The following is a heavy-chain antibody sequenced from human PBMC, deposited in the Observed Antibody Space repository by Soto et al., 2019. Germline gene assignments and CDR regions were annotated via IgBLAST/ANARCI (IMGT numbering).Heavy chain of an antibody. D-gene: IGHD3-16*01. CDR1: GFTFSSYA. CDR3: AKGVYDYIWGRVVY. CDR2: ISGSGGST. V-gene: IGHV3-23*01. Sequence: EVQLLESGGGLVQPGGSLRLSCAASGFTFSSYAMSWVRQAPGKGLEWGSAISGSGGSTYYADSVKGRFTISRDNSKNTLYLQMNSLRAEDTAVYYCAKGVYDYIWGRVVYWGQGALVTVSS. J-gene: IGHJ4*02.